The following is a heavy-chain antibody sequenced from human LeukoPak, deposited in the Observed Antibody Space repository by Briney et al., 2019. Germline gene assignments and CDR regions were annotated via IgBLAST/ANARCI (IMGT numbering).Heavy chain of an antibody. Sequence: PSETLSRTCTVSGGSISSGDYYWSWIRQPPGKGLEWIGYIYYSGSTYYNPSLKSRVTISVDTSKNQFSLKLSSVTAADTAVYYCARRGVPAIGGFDYWGQGTLVTVSS. CDR3: ARRGVPAIGGFDY. CDR2: IYYSGST. D-gene: IGHD4-23*01. J-gene: IGHJ4*02. V-gene: IGHV4-30-4*01. CDR1: GGSISSGDYY.